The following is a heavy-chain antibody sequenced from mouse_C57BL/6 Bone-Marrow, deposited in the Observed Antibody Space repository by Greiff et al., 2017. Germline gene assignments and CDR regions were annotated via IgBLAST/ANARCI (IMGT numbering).Heavy chain of an antibody. D-gene: IGHD1-1*01. J-gene: IGHJ4*01. CDR2: IHPNSGST. CDR3: ASPLSLLLPLYYYAMDY. V-gene: IGHV1-64*01. CDR1: GYTFTSYW. Sequence: QVQLQQPGAELVKPGASVKLSCKASGYTFTSYWMHWVKQRPGQGLEWIGMIHPNSGSTNYNEKFKSKATLTVDKSSSTAYMQLSSLTSEDSAVYYCASPLSLLLPLYYYAMDYWGQGTSVTVSS.